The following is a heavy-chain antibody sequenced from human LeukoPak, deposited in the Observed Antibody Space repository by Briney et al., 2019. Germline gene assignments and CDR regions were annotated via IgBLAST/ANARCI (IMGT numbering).Heavy chain of an antibody. CDR3: ARGLWSSRVVPLRCYYMDV. V-gene: IGHV1-46*01. J-gene: IGHJ6*03. CDR1: GYTFTSYY. CDR2: INPSGGST. Sequence: ASVKASCKASGYTFTSYYMHWVRQAPGQGLEWMGIINPSGGSTSYAQKFQGRVTMTRDTSTSTVYMELSSLRSEDTAVYYCARGLWSSRVVPLRCYYMDVWGKGTTITVSS. D-gene: IGHD2-2*01.